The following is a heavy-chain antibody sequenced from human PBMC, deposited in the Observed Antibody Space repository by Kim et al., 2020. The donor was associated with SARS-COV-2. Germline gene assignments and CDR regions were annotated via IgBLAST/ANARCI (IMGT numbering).Heavy chain of an antibody. V-gene: IGHV4-39*07. J-gene: IGHJ4*02. Sequence: YYNPSLKSRVTISVDTSKNQFSLKLSSVTAADTAVYYCARVRRSYYHFDYWGQGTLVTVSS. CDR3: ARVRRSYYHFDY. D-gene: IGHD3-10*01.